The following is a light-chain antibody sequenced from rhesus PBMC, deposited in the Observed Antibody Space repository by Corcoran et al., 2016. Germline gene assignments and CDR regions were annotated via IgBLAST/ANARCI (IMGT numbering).Light chain of an antibody. J-gene: IGKJ4*01. CDR3: LQSSNWPLT. CDR1: QCVSSY. V-gene: IGKV3-24*04. CDR2: GAS. Sequence: EIVMTQSPATLALSPGERATLSCRASQCVSSYLAWYQQKPGQAPRLPIYGASSRATGIPDRFSGRGSGTEFTLTISSLEPGDVGLYFCLQSSNWPLTFGGGTKVAIK.